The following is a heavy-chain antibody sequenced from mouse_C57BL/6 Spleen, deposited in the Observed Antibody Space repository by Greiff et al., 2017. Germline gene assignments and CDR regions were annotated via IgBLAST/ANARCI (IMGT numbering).Heavy chain of an antibody. V-gene: IGHV1-69*01. D-gene: IGHD2-1*01. CDR1: GYTFTSYW. J-gene: IGHJ1*03. CDR3: ARWGVYGNYVPWYFEV. Sequence: QVQLQQPGAELVMPGASVKLSCKASGYTFTSYWMHWVKQRPGQGLEWIGEIDPSDSYTNYNQKFKGKSTLTVDKSSSTAYMQLSSLTSEDSAVYYCARWGVYGNYVPWYFEVWGTGTTVTVAS. CDR2: IDPSDSYT.